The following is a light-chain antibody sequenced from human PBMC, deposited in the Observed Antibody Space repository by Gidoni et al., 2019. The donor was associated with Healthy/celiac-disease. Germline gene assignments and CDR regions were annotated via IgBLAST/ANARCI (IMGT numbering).Light chain of an antibody. CDR3: QQYYSYPYT. J-gene: IGKJ2*01. V-gene: IGKV1-8*01. Sequence: IRMTQSPSSFSASTGDRVTITCRASQGISSYLAWYQQKPGKAPKLLIYAASTLQSGVPSRFSGSGSGTDFTLTISSLQSEDVATYYCQQYYSYPYTFXQXTKLEIK. CDR2: AAS. CDR1: QGISSY.